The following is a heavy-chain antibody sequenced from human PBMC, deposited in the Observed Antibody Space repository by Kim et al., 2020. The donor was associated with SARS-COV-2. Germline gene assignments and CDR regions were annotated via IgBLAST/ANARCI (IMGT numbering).Heavy chain of an antibody. D-gene: IGHD3-3*02. Sequence: GGSLRLSCAASGFTFSSYAINWVRQAPGKGLEWLSGITGTGDSTFYAESVKGRFSISRDNSRNTVYLQLNSLRAADTAIYYCAKEISGTSSGSLYLWGHG. CDR2: ITGTGDST. CDR1: GFTFSSYA. CDR3: AKEISGTSSGSLYL. V-gene: IGHV3-23*01. J-gene: IGHJ2*01.